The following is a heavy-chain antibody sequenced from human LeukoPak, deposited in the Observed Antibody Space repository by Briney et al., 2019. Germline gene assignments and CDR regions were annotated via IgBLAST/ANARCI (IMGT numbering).Heavy chain of an antibody. D-gene: IGHD2-21*01. J-gene: IGHJ5*02. CDR2: IYYRGSA. Sequence: PSETLSLTCTVSGGSISNSNYYWGWIRQPPGKGLEWIGSIYYRGSAYFNPSLKSRVTMSVDMSKNQFFLNLTSVTAADTAVYFCARRLNYGDSSRYEPWGQGALVTVSS. CDR3: ARRLNYGDSSRYEP. CDR1: GGSISNSNYY. V-gene: IGHV4-39*01.